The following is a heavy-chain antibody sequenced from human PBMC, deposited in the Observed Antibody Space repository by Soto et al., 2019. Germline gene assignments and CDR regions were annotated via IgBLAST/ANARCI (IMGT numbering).Heavy chain of an antibody. CDR3: VKDSWWLVSFDH. D-gene: IGHD6-19*01. V-gene: IGHV3-30*18. CDR1: GFAFKSYG. J-gene: IGHJ4*02. Sequence: GGSLSLSCAASGFAFKSYGMHWVRQAPGRGLEWVAAISYDGGHMYYGDSVKGRFTISRDNSKNTLYLQMTSLRPEDTAVCHCVKDSWWLVSFDHWGQGTLVTVSS. CDR2: ISYDGGHM.